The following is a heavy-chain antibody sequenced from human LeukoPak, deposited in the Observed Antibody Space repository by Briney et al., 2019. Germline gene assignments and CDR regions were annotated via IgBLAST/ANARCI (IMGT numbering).Heavy chain of an antibody. J-gene: IGHJ4*02. D-gene: IGHD6-19*01. CDR3: ARGGYSSGWKGGYYFDY. CDR2: IYTSGST. V-gene: IGHV4-61*02. Sequence: SQTLSLTCTVSGGPISSGSYYWSWIRQPAGKGLEWIGRIYTSGSTNCNPSLKSRVTISVDTSKNQFSLKLSSVTAADTAVYYCARGGYSSGWKGGYYFDYWGQGTLVTVSS. CDR1: GGPISSGSYY.